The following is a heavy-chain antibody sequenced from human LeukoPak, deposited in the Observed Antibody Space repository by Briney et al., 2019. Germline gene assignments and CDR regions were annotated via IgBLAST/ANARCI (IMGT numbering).Heavy chain of an antibody. CDR1: GFTFDDYA. D-gene: IGHD3-10*01. J-gene: IGHJ4*02. Sequence: PGGSLRLSRAASGFTFDDYAMHWVRQAPGKGLEWVSGISWNSGSIGYADSVKGRFTISRDNAKNSLYLQMNSLRAEDTAVYYCARAYLPYGSGSYWGQGTLVTVSS. CDR2: ISWNSGSI. CDR3: ARAYLPYGSGSY. V-gene: IGHV3-9*01.